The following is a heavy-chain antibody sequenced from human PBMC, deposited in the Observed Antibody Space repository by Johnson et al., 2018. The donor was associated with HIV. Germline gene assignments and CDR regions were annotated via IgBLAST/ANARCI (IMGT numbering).Heavy chain of an antibody. CDR1: GFTVSSNY. Sequence: EVQVVESGGGLVQPGGSLRLSCAASGFTVSSNYMTWIRQGPGKGLEWVSVLNSGGGTYYADSVTGRFTISRDNSRNTLYLQMNSLRAEDTAVYFCARGCRDGYTCDAFDVWGQGTRVTVSS. D-gene: IGHD5-24*01. CDR3: ARGCRDGYTCDAFDV. CDR2: LNSGGGT. J-gene: IGHJ3*01. V-gene: IGHV3-66*01.